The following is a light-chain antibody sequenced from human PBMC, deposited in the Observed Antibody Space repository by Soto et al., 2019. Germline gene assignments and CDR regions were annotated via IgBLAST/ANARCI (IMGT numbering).Light chain of an antibody. CDR1: DSNIGSNT. V-gene: IGLV1-44*01. Sequence: QSVLTQPPSASGTPGQRVSISCSGSDSNIGSNTVNWYQQLPRTAPKLLIYSNSQRPSGVPDRFSASKSGTSASLAISGLQSEDEADYYCAAWDDTLSGHVVFGGGTQLTVL. J-gene: IGLJ2*01. CDR3: AAWDDTLSGHVV. CDR2: SNS.